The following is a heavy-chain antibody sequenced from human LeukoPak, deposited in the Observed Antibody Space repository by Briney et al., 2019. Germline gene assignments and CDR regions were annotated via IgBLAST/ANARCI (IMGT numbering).Heavy chain of an antibody. D-gene: IGHD2-2*02. J-gene: IGHJ5*02. CDR1: GYTFTSYG. CDR2: ISAYNGNT. Sequence: GASVKVSCKASGYTFTSYGISWVRQAPGQGLEWMGWISAYNGNTNYAQKFQGRVTMTRDTSISTAYMELSRLRSDDTAVYYCARGSREVPAAIPGWFDPWGQGTLVTVSS. V-gene: IGHV1-18*01. CDR3: ARGSREVPAAIPGWFDP.